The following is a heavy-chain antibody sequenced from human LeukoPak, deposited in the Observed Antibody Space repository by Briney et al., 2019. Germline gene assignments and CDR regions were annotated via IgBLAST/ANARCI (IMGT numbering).Heavy chain of an antibody. CDR1: GFTFSNAG. J-gene: IGHJ4*02. V-gene: IGHV3-15*01. CDR2: IISNADGGTT. CDR3: TRRGDYFDY. Sequence: PGGSLRLSCAASGFTFSNAGMTWVRQAPGKGLEWVGRIISNADGGTTVYAAPVKGRFTISRDDPQNTLYLQMNTLKTEDTALYYCTRRGDYFDYWGQGTLVTVSS.